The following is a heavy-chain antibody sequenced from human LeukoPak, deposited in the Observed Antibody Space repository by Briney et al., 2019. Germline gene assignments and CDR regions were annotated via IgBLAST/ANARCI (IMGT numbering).Heavy chain of an antibody. V-gene: IGHV3-23*01. D-gene: IGHD6-6*01. CDR3: AKDLYSSSWYYGMDV. CDR1: GFTFSSYA. CDR2: ISGSGGNT. Sequence: GGSLRLSCAASGFTFSSYAMSCVRQAPGKGLQWVSAISGSGGNTYYADSVKGRFTISRDNSKNTLYLQMNSLRAEDTAVYYCAKDLYSSSWYYGMDVWGQGTTVTVSS. J-gene: IGHJ6*02.